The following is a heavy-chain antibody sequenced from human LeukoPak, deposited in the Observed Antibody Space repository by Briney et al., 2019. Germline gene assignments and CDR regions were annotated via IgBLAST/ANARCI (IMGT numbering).Heavy chain of an antibody. CDR2: ISGDGGST. J-gene: IGHJ4*02. V-gene: IGHV3-43*02. CDR3: AKDSAGYSSGWYVY. D-gene: IGHD6-19*01. Sequence: PGGSLRLSCAASGFTSDDYAMHWVRQAPGKGLEWVSLISGDGGSTYYADSVKGRFTISRDNSKNSLYLQMNSLRTEDTALYYCAKDSAGYSSGWYVYWGQGTLVTVSS. CDR1: GFTSDDYA.